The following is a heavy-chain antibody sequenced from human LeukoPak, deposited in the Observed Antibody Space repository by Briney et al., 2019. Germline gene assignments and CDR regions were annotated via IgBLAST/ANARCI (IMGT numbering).Heavy chain of an antibody. Sequence: GGSLSLSCEPSGFTVSTNYMSWVRQAPGKGLEWVSIIYSGGTTFYADSVKGRFTISRDNSNNTVYLQMDSLRAEDTAVYYCARAPSVTTNYDCWGQGTLVTVSS. V-gene: IGHV3-53*01. J-gene: IGHJ4*02. CDR2: IYSGGTT. CDR3: ARAPSVTTNYDC. CDR1: GFTVSTNY. D-gene: IGHD4-17*01.